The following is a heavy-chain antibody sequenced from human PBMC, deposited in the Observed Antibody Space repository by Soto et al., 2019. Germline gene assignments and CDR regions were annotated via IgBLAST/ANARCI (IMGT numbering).Heavy chain of an antibody. J-gene: IGHJ4*02. CDR2: LTDTGYTT. CDR1: GFTFNNYA. V-gene: IGHV3-23*01. Sequence: DVQLLESGGGLVQPGGSLRLSCAASGFTFNNYAMSWVRQTPGEGLVYVSSLTDTGYTTYYADSVRGRFTISRDNSRNTVDLQMNSLIVDDTAIYYCARGGLGQLTAIGYWGQGTLVTVSS. CDR3: ARGGLGQLTAIGY. D-gene: IGHD2-21*02.